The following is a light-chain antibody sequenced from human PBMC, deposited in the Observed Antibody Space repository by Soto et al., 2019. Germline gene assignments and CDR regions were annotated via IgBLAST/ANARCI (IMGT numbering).Light chain of an antibody. V-gene: IGKV3-15*01. CDR3: QHYNNWPPWT. J-gene: IGKJ1*01. CDR1: QSVSSN. CDR2: GAS. Sequence: EIVMTQSPATLSVSPGERATLSCRASQSVSSNLAWYQQKPGQAPRLLIYGASTRATGVPARFSGSGSGTEFTLTISSLQSEDCAGYDCQHYNNWPPWTVGQGTKVEIK.